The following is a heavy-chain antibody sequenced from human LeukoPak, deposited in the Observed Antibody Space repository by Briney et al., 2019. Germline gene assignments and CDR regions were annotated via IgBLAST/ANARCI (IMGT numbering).Heavy chain of an antibody. V-gene: IGHV3-53*05. Sequence: GGSLRLSCAASGFTISSNYMSWVRQAPGKGLEWVSVLYSGGSAYYADSVRGRFTISRDDSKNTLYLQMNSLRAEDTAVYYCARDRVGATDYFDYWGQGTLVTVSS. CDR1: GFTISSNY. CDR2: LYSGGSA. D-gene: IGHD1-26*01. J-gene: IGHJ4*02. CDR3: ARDRVGATDYFDY.